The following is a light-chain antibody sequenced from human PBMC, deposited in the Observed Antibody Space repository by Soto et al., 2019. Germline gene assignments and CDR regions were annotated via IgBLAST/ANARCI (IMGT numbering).Light chain of an antibody. V-gene: IGKV3-15*01. CDR1: QRVTTSH. J-gene: IGKJ5*01. CDR2: DAS. CDR3: QQYHNWPIT. Sequence: EIVLTQSPGTLSLSPGERATLSCRASQRVTTSHLAWYQQKPGQAPRILMYDASTRATGISARFSGSGSGTEFTLTISSLQSEDFAVYYCQQYHNWPITFGQGTRLEIK.